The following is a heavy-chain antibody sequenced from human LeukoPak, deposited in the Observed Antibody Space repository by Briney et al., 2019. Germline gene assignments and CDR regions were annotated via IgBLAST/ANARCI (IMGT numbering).Heavy chain of an antibody. J-gene: IGHJ4*02. CDR2: IWYDGSNK. CDR1: GFTFDDYT. CDR3: ARANPYGDYFDY. Sequence: GGSLRLSCAASGFTFDDYTMHWVRQAPGKGLEWVAVIWYDGSNKYYADSVKGRFTISRDNSKNTLYLQMNSLRAEDTAVYYCARANPYGDYFDYWGQGTLVTVSS. V-gene: IGHV3-33*08. D-gene: IGHD4-17*01.